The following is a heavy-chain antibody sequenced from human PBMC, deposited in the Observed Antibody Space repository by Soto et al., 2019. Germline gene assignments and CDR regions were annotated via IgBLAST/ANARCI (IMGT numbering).Heavy chain of an antibody. Sequence: ASVKVSCKASGYTFTSYGISWVRQAPGQGLEWMGWISSYNGNTNYAQKLQGRVTMTTDTSTSPAYIELRSLRPDDTAVYYCARVLGYCSGGSCYGTDYWGQGTLVTVSS. D-gene: IGHD2-15*01. V-gene: IGHV1-18*01. CDR3: ARVLGYCSGGSCYGTDY. CDR1: GYTFTSYG. J-gene: IGHJ4*02. CDR2: ISSYNGNT.